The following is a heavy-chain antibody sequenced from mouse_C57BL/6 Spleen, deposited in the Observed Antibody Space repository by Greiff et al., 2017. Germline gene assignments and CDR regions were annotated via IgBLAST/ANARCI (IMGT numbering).Heavy chain of an antibody. CDR3: ARGYYGRGFAY. V-gene: IGHV5-17*01. CDR1: GFTFSDYG. D-gene: IGHD1-1*01. CDR2: ISSGSSTS. J-gene: IGHJ3*01. Sequence: EVKLMESGGGLVKPGGSLKLSCAASGFTFSDYGMHWVRQAPEKGLEWVAYISSGSSTSYYADTVKGRFTISRDNAKNTLFLQMTSLRSEDTAMYYCARGYYGRGFAYWGQGTLVTVSA.